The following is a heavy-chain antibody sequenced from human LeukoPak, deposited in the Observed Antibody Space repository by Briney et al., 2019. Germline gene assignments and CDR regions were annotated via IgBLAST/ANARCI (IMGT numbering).Heavy chain of an antibody. CDR2: IIPILGIA. CDR3: ARDPGDYGLLRYYYGMDV. J-gene: IGHJ6*02. Sequence: SVKVSYKASGGTFSSYAISWVRQAPGQGLEWMGRIIPILGIANYAQKFQGRVTITADKSTSTAYMELSSLRSEDTAVYYCARDPGDYGLLRYYYGMDVWGQGTTVTVSS. D-gene: IGHD4-17*01. V-gene: IGHV1-69*04. CDR1: GGTFSSYA.